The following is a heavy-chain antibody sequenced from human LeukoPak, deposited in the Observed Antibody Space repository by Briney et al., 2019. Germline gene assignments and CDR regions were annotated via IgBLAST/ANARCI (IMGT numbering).Heavy chain of an antibody. V-gene: IGHV4-39*01. D-gene: IGHD3-22*01. CDR1: GGSISGSSYY. CDR3: ARHSVFTGTYYYDSSGYFVV. Sequence: SETLSLTXTVSGGSISGSSYYWGWIRQPPGKGLEWIGSIYYSGSTYYNPSLKSRVTISVDTSKNQFSLKLSSVTAADTAVYYCARHSVFTGTYYYDSSGYFVVWGQGTLVTVSS. CDR2: IYYSGST. J-gene: IGHJ4*02.